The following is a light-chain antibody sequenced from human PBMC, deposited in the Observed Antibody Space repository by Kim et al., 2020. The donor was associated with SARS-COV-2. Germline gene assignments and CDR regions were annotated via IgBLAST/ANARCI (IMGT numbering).Light chain of an antibody. V-gene: IGLV3-9*01. J-gene: IGLJ3*02. CDR3: QVWDSRTAV. CDR1: NIGSKS. CDR2: RDD. Sequence: SYELTQPLSVSVALGQTARITCGGNNIGSKSVHWYQQKPGQAPVVVIYRDDNRPSGIPERFSGSNSGNTATLTISRAQAGDEADYYCQVWDSRTAVFGGGTQLTVL.